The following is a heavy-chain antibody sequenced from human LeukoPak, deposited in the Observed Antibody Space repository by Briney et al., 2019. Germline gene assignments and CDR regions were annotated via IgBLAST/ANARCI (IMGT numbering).Heavy chain of an antibody. CDR1: GDSVSNNNYA. Sequence: SQTLSHTCAIAGDSVSNNNYAWNWIRQSPSRGLEWLGRTYYRSQWKNDYARSVMGRISVDPDTSKNQFSLHLRSVTPDDTAVYYCAGGYAFDVWGQGTMVTVSS. CDR2: TYYRSQWKN. CDR3: AGGYAFDV. V-gene: IGHV6-1*01. J-gene: IGHJ3*01.